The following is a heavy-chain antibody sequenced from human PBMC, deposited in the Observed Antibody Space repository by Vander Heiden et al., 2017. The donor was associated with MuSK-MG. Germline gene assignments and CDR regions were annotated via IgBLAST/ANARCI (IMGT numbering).Heavy chain of an antibody. CDR1: GFTFSNAW. CDR2: IKSKTDGGTT. CDR3: TTEDNSSGYYSDY. Sequence: EVQLVESGGGLVKPGGSLRLSCAASGFTFSNAWMSWVRQAPGKGLEWVGRIKSKTDGGTTDYAAPVKGRFTISRDDSKNTLYLQMNSLKTEDTAVYYCTTEDNSSGYYSDYWGQGTLVTVSS. J-gene: IGHJ4*02. D-gene: IGHD3-22*01. V-gene: IGHV3-15*01.